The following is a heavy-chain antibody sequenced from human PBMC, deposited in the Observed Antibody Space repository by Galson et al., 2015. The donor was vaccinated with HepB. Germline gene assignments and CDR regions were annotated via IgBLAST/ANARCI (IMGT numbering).Heavy chain of an antibody. CDR1: GFTFSSYA. CDR2: ISGSGGST. D-gene: IGHD3-9*01. Sequence: SLRLSCAASGFTFSSYAMSWVRQAPGKGLEWVSAISGSGGSTYYADSVKGRFTISRDNSKNTLYLQMNSLRAEDTAVYYCAKVRLRYFDWLSPASFDYWGQGTLVTVSS. J-gene: IGHJ4*02. CDR3: AKVRLRYFDWLSPASFDY. V-gene: IGHV3-23*01.